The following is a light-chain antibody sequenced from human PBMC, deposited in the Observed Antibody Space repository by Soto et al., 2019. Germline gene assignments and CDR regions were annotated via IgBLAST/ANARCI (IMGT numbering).Light chain of an antibody. CDR1: SSNIGINT. CDR2: SSN. Sequence: QSVLTQPPSASGTPGQRVTISCSGSSSNIGINTVNWYQQLPGTAPKLLIYSSNQRPSGVPDRFSGSKSGTSASLAISGLQSEDEADYYCAAWDDGLNGPVFGTGTKVTVL. V-gene: IGLV1-44*01. J-gene: IGLJ1*01. CDR3: AAWDDGLNGPV.